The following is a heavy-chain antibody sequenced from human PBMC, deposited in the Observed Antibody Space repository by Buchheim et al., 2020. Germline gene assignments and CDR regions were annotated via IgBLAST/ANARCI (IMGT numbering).Heavy chain of an antibody. Sequence: QVQLVQSEAEVAKPGASVKVSCKASGYTFISHWMYWVRQAPGQGLEWMAVINPNGGTTIYAQKFQGIVTMTRDTSTRTVYMELSSLRSEDTAVYYCARDSSIAAEGTWWFDPWGQGTL. V-gene: IGHV1-46*01. J-gene: IGHJ5*02. CDR1: GYTFISHW. CDR3: ARDSSIAAEGTWWFDP. D-gene: IGHD6-13*01. CDR2: INPNGGTT.